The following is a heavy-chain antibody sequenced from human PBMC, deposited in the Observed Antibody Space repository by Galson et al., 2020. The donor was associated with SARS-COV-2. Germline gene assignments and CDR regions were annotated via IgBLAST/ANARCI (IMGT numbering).Heavy chain of an antibody. CDR3: AREALSEITMFGVVIYRYCDY. J-gene: IGHJ4*02. V-gene: IGHV3-11*01. D-gene: IGHD3-3*01. CDR1: AFTLSDYY. Sequence: NSGGSLRLSCAASAFTLSDYYMSWIRQAPGKEPARVSYNSSSGTTIYSADSVKGRFPIPRDNAKNSLYLKMNSLRAEDTAVYYCAREALSEITMFGVVIYRYCDYWGQGTLVTVSS. CDR2: NSSSGTTI.